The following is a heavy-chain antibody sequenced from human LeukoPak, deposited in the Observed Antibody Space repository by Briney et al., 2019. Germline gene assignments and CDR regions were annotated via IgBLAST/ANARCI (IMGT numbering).Heavy chain of an antibody. CDR2: IYHSGST. J-gene: IGHJ4*02. CDR1: GGSISSSNW. Sequence: SETLSLTCAVSGGSISSSNWWSWVRQPPGKGLEWIGEIYHSGSTNYNPSLKSRVTISVDKSKNQFSLKLSSVTATDTAVYYCARVHETNTTFAYWAREPWSPSPQ. D-gene: IGHD1-14*01. V-gene: IGHV4-4*02. CDR3: ARVHETNTTFAY.